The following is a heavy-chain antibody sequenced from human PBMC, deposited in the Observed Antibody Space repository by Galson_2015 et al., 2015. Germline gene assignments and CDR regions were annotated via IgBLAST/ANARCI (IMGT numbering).Heavy chain of an antibody. D-gene: IGHD4-17*01. J-gene: IGHJ4*02. CDR1: GFTFGSYS. CDR2: IRSSSSTI. Sequence: SLRLSCAASGFTFGSYSMNWVRQAPGKGLEWVSYIRSSSSTIYYADSVKGRFTISRDNAKNSLYLQMNSLRDEDTAVYYCARDSTCHCGDYHYWGQGTLVTVSS. CDR3: ARDSTCHCGDYHY. V-gene: IGHV3-48*02.